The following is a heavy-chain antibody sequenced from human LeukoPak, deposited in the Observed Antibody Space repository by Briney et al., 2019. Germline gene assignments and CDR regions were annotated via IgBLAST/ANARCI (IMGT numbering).Heavy chain of an antibody. CDR2: IKQDGSEE. CDR3: AREADYVFWSGYGSYYYYYYMDV. D-gene: IGHD3-3*01. Sequence: SGGSLRLSCAASGFTFSSFWMSWVRQAPGKGLEWVANIKQDGSEEYYVDSVKGRFTISRDNAKNSLYLQMNRLRAEDTAVYYCAREADYVFWSGYGSYYYYYYMDVWGKGTTVTVSS. J-gene: IGHJ6*03. V-gene: IGHV3-7*01. CDR1: GFTFSSFW.